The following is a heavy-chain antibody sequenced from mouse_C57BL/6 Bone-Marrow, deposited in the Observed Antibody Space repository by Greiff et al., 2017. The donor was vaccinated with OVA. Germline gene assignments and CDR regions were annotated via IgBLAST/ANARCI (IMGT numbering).Heavy chain of an antibody. D-gene: IGHD1-1*01. V-gene: IGHV3-1*01. CDR3: ARELRFYYFDY. CDR1: GYSITSGYD. J-gene: IGHJ2*01. CDR2: ISYSGST. Sequence: VQLQQSGPDMVKPSQSLSLACTVTGYSITSGYDWHWIRHFPGNKLEWMGYISYSGSTNYNPSLKSRISITHDTSKNHFFLKLNSETTEDTATYYCARELRFYYFDYWGQGTTLTVSS.